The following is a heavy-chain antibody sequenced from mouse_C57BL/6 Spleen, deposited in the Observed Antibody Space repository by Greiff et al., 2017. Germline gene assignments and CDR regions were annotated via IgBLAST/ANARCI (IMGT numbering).Heavy chain of an antibody. CDR2: ISSGSSTI. V-gene: IGHV5-17*01. J-gene: IGHJ1*03. Sequence: DVHLVESGGGLVKPGGSLKLSCAASGFTFSDYGMHWVRQAPEKGLEWVAYISSGSSTIYYADTVTGRFTISRDNAKNTLFLQMTSLRSEDTAMYYCARPSYYGIWYFDVWGTGTTVTVSS. D-gene: IGHD1-1*01. CDR3: ARPSYYGIWYFDV. CDR1: GFTFSDYG.